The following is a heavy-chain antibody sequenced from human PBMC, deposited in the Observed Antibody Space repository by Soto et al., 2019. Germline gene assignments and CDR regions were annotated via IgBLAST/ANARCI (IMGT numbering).Heavy chain of an antibody. Sequence: PWGTLSLTCAVSGGSISSSNWWSWVRQPPGKGLEWIGEIYHSGSTNYNASVKSRVTILVDKSKNQFSLKLSSVTAADTAVYYCASIAAAGTNFHYWGQGTLVT. D-gene: IGHD6-13*01. V-gene: IGHV4-4*02. CDR1: GGSISSSNW. CDR3: ASIAAAGTNFHY. J-gene: IGHJ4*02. CDR2: IYHSGST.